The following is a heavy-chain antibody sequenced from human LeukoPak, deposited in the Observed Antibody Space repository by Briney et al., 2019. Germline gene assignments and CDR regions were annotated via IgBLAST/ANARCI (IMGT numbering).Heavy chain of an antibody. D-gene: IGHD1-1*01. CDR3: ARMEADLFDY. CDR2: IYTSGST. V-gene: IGHV4-61*02. J-gene: IGHJ4*02. Sequence: SQTVSLTCTVSSGSISSGSYYWSWIRQPAGKGLEWIGRIYTSGSTNCNPSLKSRVTISVDTSKNQFSLKLSSVTAADTAVYYCARMEADLFDYWGQGTLVTVSS. CDR1: SGSISSGSYY.